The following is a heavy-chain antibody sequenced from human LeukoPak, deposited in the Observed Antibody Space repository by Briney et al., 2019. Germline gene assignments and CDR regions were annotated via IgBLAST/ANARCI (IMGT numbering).Heavy chain of an antibody. CDR3: ARVLKRDSSGYFSFLFGY. CDR1: GYSFINYA. D-gene: IGHD3-22*01. Sequence: ASVKVSCKASGYSFINYAMNWVRQAPGQGLEWMGWINPNSGGTNYAQKFQGRVTMTRDTSISTAYMELSRLRSDDTAVYYCARVLKRDSSGYFSFLFGYWGQGTLVTVSS. J-gene: IGHJ4*02. V-gene: IGHV1-2*02. CDR2: INPNSGGT.